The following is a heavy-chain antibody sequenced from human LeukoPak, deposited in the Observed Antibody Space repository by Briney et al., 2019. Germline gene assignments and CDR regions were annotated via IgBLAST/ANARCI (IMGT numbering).Heavy chain of an antibody. CDR3: ARDGFLGPVTDYLDY. V-gene: IGHV3-74*01. D-gene: IGHD2/OR15-2a*01. CDR2: VKSDGSST. Sequence: PGGSLRLSCAASGFTFRGYTTHCVCHAPGKGLWWVSKVKSDGSSTTNANSVKGRLTISRDNARNNLYLQRKGLRTEDKAVYYCARDGFLGPVTDYLDYWGQGTPVTVSS. J-gene: IGHJ4*02. CDR1: GFTFRGYT.